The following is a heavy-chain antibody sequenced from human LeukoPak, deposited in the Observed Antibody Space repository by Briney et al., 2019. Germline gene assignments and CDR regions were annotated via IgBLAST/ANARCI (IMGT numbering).Heavy chain of an antibody. CDR1: GFTFSSYE. V-gene: IGHV3-48*03. CDR3: ARDRSSVTAWVDY. CDR2: ISSSGSTI. J-gene: IGHJ4*02. Sequence: PGGSLRLSCAASGFTFSSYEMNWVRQAPGKGLEWVSYISSSGSTIYYADSVKGRFTISRDNAKNSLYLQMNSLRAEDAAVYFCARDRSSVTAWVDYWGQGTLVTVSS. D-gene: IGHD2-21*02.